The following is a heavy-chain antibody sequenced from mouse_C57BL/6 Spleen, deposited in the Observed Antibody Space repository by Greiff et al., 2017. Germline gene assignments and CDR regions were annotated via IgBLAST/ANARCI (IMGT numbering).Heavy chain of an antibody. Sequence: VKLVESGPELVKPGASVKISCKASGYAFSSSWMNWVKQRPGKGLEWIGRIYPGDGDTNYNGKFKGKATLTAEKSSSTAYMQLSSLTSEDSAVYFCARRGNYYGSSYDYAMDYWGQGTSVTVSS. CDR1: GYAFSSSW. CDR2: IYPGDGDT. D-gene: IGHD1-1*01. CDR3: ARRGNYYGSSYDYAMDY. V-gene: IGHV1-82*01. J-gene: IGHJ4*01.